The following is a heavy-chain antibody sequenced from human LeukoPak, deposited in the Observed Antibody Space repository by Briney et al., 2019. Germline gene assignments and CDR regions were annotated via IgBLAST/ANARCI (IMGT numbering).Heavy chain of an antibody. V-gene: IGHV3-30-3*01. Sequence: GGSLRLSCAASGFTFSSYAMHWVRQAPGKGLEWVAVISYDGSNKYYADSVKGRFTISRDNSKNTLYLQMNSLRAEDTAVYYCARDVLSNLDPVVGASDNWFDPWGQGTLVTVSS. J-gene: IGHJ5*02. CDR1: GFTFSSYA. CDR3: ARDVLSNLDPVVGASDNWFDP. D-gene: IGHD1-26*01. CDR2: ISYDGSNK.